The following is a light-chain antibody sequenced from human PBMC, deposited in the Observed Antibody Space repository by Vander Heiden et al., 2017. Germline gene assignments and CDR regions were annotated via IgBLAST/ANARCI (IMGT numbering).Light chain of an antibody. CDR2: AAS. V-gene: IGKV1-39*01. Sequence: DIQMTQSPSSLSASVGDRVTITCRASQSISSYLNWYQQKPGEAPKVLIYAASSLQSGVPSRFSGSGSGTDFTLTISRLQPEDFAIYYCQQRDSTFFTFGHGTKVDIK. J-gene: IGKJ3*01. CDR1: QSISSY. CDR3: QQRDSTFFT.